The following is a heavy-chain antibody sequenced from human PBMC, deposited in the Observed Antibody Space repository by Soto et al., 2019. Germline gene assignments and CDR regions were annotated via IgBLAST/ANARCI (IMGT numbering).Heavy chain of an antibody. CDR3: AREGIAAAGQYNWFDP. Sequence: SVKVSCKASGGTSSSYAISWVRQAPGQGLEWMGGIIPIFGTANYAQKFQGRVTMTADESTSTAYMELSRLRSDDTAVYYCAREGIAAAGQYNWFDPWGQGTLVTVSS. J-gene: IGHJ5*02. CDR1: GGTSSSYA. CDR2: IIPIFGTA. V-gene: IGHV1-69*13. D-gene: IGHD6-13*01.